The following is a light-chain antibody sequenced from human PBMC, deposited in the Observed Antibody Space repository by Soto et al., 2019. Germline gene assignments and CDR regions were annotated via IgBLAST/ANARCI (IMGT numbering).Light chain of an antibody. CDR1: QSISSW. CDR2: DAS. J-gene: IGKJ2*01. CDR3: QQYDSYLYT. V-gene: IGKV1-5*01. Sequence: DIQMTQSPSTLSASVGDRVTITCRASQSISSWLAWYQQKPGKAPKILIYDASSLESGVPSRFSGSGSGTEFTLTISSLQPDDFATYYGQQYDSYLYTFGQGTKLEIK.